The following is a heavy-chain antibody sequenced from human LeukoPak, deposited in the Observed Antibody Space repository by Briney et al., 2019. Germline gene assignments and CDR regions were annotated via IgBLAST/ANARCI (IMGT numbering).Heavy chain of an antibody. Sequence: ASVKVSCKASGYTFTGYYMHWVRQAPGQGLEWMGWINPNSSGTNYAQKFQGRVTMTRDTSISTAYMELSRLRSDDTAVYYCARGAVVVVAATNWFDPWGQGTLVTVSS. CDR1: GYTFTGYY. D-gene: IGHD2-15*01. J-gene: IGHJ5*02. CDR3: ARGAVVVVAATNWFDP. V-gene: IGHV1-2*02. CDR2: INPNSSGT.